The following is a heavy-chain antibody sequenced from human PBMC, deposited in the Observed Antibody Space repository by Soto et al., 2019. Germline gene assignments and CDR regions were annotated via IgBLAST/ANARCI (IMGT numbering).Heavy chain of an antibody. CDR1: GFTFSSYG. D-gene: IGHD2-15*01. J-gene: IGHJ4*02. Sequence: PGGSLRLSCAASGFTFSSYGMHWVRQAPGKGLEWVAVISYDGSNKYYADSVKGRFTISRDNSKNTLYLQMNGLRAEDTAVYYCAKVRPQYCSGGSCYHYYFDYWGQGTLVTVSS. CDR2: ISYDGSNK. CDR3: AKVRPQYCSGGSCYHYYFDY. V-gene: IGHV3-30*18.